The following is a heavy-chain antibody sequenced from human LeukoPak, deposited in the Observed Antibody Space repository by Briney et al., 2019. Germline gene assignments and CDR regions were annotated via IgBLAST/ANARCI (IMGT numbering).Heavy chain of an antibody. CDR3: ARGRYCTATTCDAGGDAFDI. D-gene: IGHD2-2*01. V-gene: IGHV4-59*10. Sequence: RXPAGXXLEWXGRIYPRGSTTYSSSLKSRVTMSADTSKNHFSLNLTSLTAADTAVYYCARGRYCTATTCDAGGDAFDIWGQGTMVTVSS. CDR2: IYPRGST. J-gene: IGHJ3*02.